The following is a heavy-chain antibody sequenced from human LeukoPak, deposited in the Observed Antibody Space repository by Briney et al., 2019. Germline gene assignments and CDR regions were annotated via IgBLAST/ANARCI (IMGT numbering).Heavy chain of an antibody. CDR1: VGSTGVVIYS. CDR2: FIFIGGP. V-gene: IGHV4-39*01. J-gene: IGHJ5*02. CDR3: ARPSCRGCSSTSCYGGTNNWFDP. D-gene: IGHD2-2*01. Sequence: PSETLSLTCTVSVGSTGVVIYSWGGFRSPPGKGLGWMGGFIFIGGPYYNPSLKSRVTISVDTSKNQFSLKLSSVTAADTAVYYCARPSCRGCSSTSCYGGTNNWFDPWGQGTLVIVSS.